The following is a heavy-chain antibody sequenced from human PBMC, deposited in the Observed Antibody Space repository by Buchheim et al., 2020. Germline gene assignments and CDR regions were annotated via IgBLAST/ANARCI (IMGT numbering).Heavy chain of an antibody. CDR3: ARELCSDGSCKFDY. Sequence: EVQLVESGGGLVQPGGSLRLSCGVSGFTFSSYGINWVRQAPGKGLEWIAHITSSGQSIFHAEPVKGRFTISRDNAKNSLYLQMNSLRDEDTAMYYCARELCSDGSCKFDYWGQGT. D-gene: IGHD2-15*01. J-gene: IGHJ4*02. CDR2: ITSSGQSI. CDR1: GFTFSSYG. V-gene: IGHV3-48*02.